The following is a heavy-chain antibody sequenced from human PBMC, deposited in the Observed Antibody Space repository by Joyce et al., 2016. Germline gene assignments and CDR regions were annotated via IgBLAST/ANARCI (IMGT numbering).Heavy chain of an antibody. CDR2: ISSDSTYI. CDR1: GFTFSTSI. Sequence: EVQLVESGGGLVKPGGSLRISCAASGFTFSTSIMSWFRRAPGKGLEWVSAISSDSTYIFYADSVKGRFTVSRDNAKNSLYLQMNSLRAEDTAVFFCARGGIVYDYSMDLWGQGTTVTVSS. CDR3: ARGGIVYDYSMDL. D-gene: IGHD3-22*01. J-gene: IGHJ6*02. V-gene: IGHV3-21*02.